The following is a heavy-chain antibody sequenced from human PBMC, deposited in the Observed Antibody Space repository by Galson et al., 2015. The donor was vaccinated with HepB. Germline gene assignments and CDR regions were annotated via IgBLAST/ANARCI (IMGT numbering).Heavy chain of an antibody. D-gene: IGHD2-2*01. CDR3: ARGWDRCSSTSCYEGVYFDY. CDR1: GFTFSSYS. CDR2: ISSSSSTI. J-gene: IGHJ4*02. V-gene: IGHV3-48*01. Sequence: SLRLSCAASGFTFSSYSMNWVRQAPGKGLEWVSYISSSSSTIYYADSVKDRFTISRDNAKNSLYLQMNSLRAEDTAVYYCARGWDRCSSTSCYEGVYFDYWGQGTLVTVSS.